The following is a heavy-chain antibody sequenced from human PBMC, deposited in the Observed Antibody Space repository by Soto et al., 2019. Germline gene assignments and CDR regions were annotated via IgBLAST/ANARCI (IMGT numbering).Heavy chain of an antibody. D-gene: IGHD2-15*01. V-gene: IGHV3-66*01. CDR3: ARDDIVCRGGRCYGVPMDV. CDR1: GFSVSSKY. J-gene: IGHJ6*03. CDR2: MRNEGAGGGT. Sequence: EVQLVESGGDLVQPGGSLRLSCVVSGFSVSSKYMSWVRQAPGKGLEWVSLMRNEGAGGGTYYADSVKGRFTISRDKFDNTRVHQMNSLSADDTGVYYCARDDIVCRGGRCYGVPMDVWGKGTTVTVSS.